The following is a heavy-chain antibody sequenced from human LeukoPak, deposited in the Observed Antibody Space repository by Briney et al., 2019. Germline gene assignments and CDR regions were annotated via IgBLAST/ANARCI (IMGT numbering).Heavy chain of an antibody. V-gene: IGHV4-59*01. J-gene: IGHJ5*02. D-gene: IGHD2-2*01. Sequence: SETLSLTCTVSGGSISSYYWSWIRQPPGKGLEWIGYIYYSGSTNYNPSLKSRVTISVDTSKNQFSLKLSSVTAAGTAVYYCARDRGYCSSTSCLEGAWFDPWGQGTLVTVSS. CDR3: ARDRGYCSSTSCLEGAWFDP. CDR1: GGSISSYY. CDR2: IYYSGST.